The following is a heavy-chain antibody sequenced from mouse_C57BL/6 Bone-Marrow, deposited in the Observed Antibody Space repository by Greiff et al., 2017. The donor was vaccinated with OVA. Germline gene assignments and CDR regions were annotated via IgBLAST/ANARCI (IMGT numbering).Heavy chain of an antibody. CDR1: GYSITSGYY. Sequence: LKESGPGLVKPSQSLSLTCSVTGYSITSGYYWNWIRQFPGNKLEWMGYISYDGSNNYNPSLKNRISITRDTSKNQFFLKLNSVTTEDTATYYCAREGDYAGYWGQGTTLTVSS. CDR2: ISYDGSN. D-gene: IGHD2-4*01. J-gene: IGHJ2*01. CDR3: AREGDYAGY. V-gene: IGHV3-6*01.